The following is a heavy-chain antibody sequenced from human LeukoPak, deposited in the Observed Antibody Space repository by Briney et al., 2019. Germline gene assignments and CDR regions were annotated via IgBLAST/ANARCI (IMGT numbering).Heavy chain of an antibody. Sequence: SQTLSLTCTVSGGSISSSFWSWVRQPPGMRLEWIGYISYSGSTNYNPSLKSRVTISVDTSKKQSSLKLTCVTAADTAVYYCARQTYGDLPLDYWGQGTLVTVSS. J-gene: IGHJ4*02. CDR1: GGSISSSF. CDR3: ARQTYGDLPLDY. D-gene: IGHD4-17*01. V-gene: IGHV4-59*08. CDR2: ISYSGST.